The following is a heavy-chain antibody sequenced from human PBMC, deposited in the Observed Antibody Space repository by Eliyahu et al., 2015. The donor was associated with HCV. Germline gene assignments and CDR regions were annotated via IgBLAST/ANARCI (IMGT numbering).Heavy chain of an antibody. CDR1: GGSFRAFY. V-gene: IGHV4-34*02. CDR2: ITQSGNT. J-gene: IGHJ6*02. D-gene: IGHD3-10*01. CDR3: AGLRGVIFYNYHAMDV. Sequence: QVQLQQWGAGLLKPSGTLSXTXAVXGGSFRAFYWGWIRQSPGRGLEWIGEITQSGNTNYNPSLKGRLTISVDTPKSQFSLTLNSESAADTGVYYCAGLRGVIFYNYHAMDVWGQGTTVAVSS.